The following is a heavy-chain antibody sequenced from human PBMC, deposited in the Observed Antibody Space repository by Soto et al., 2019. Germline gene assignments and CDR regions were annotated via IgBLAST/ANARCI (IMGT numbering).Heavy chain of an antibody. CDR3: AKFLWLRNCMDV. D-gene: IGHD3-22*01. J-gene: IGHJ6*02. CDR1: GGSITYYY. V-gene: IGHV4-59*01. Sequence: SETLSLTCNVSGGSITYYYWSWIRQPPGQGLEWMGYVFYTGITNYNPSLESRVTMSVDTSKNQISLKLTSVTAAATAVYYSAKFLWLRNCMDVWGQGTTVTVSS. CDR2: VFYTGIT.